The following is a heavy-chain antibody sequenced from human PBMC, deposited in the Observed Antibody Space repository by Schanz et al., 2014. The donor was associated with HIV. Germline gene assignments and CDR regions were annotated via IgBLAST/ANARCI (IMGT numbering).Heavy chain of an antibody. Sequence: QVQLQESGPGLVKPSETLSLTCTVTGGSIGNYYWSWVRQTAGKGLEWIGRIHGIGTTTYSPSLASRVTMSVAVSKNHFSLTLSSVTAADTAVYYCARAYCSGGSCFAGYGLDAWGQGTTVIVSS. CDR1: GGSIGNYY. D-gene: IGHD2-15*01. CDR2: IHGIGTT. V-gene: IGHV4-4*07. CDR3: ARAYCSGGSCFAGYGLDA. J-gene: IGHJ6*02.